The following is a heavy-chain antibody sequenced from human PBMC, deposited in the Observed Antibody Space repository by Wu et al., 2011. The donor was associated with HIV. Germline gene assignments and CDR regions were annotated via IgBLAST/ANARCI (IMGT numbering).Heavy chain of an antibody. J-gene: IGHJ6*03. CDR1: YY. CDR3: ARVTPSFHDYYYYMDV. CDR2: INPNSGGX. V-gene: IGHV1-2*02. D-gene: IGHD3-16*01. Sequence: YYMHWVRQAPGQGLEWMGWINPNSGGXNYAQKFRGRVTMTRDTSVSTAYMELSRLRSDDTAVYYCARVTPSFHDYYYYMDVWGKGTTVTVSS.